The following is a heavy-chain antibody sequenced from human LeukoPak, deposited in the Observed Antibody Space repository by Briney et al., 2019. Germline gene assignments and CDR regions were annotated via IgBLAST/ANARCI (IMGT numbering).Heavy chain of an antibody. J-gene: IGHJ6*02. CDR1: GFTFSSYA. CDR3: ARDDQSVTMGRGQVNYYYYGMDV. CDR2: ISGSGGST. V-gene: IGHV3-23*01. Sequence: GGSLRLSCAASGFTFSSYAMSWVRQAPGKGLEWVSAISGSGGSTYYADSVKGRFTISRDNSRNTLFLQMNSVRAEDTAVYYCARDDQSVTMGRGQVNYYYYGMDVWGQGTTVTVSS. D-gene: IGHD3-10*01.